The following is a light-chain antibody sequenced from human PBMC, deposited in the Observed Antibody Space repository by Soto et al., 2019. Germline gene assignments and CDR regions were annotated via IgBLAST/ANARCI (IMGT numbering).Light chain of an antibody. J-gene: IGLJ1*01. Sequence: QSALTQPASVSGSPGQSITISCTGTSSDVGNYKYVSWYQQHPGKAPKLMIYEVSNRPSGVSNRFSGSKSGNTASLTISGLQAEEETDYYCFSYTSSGTYVFGTGTKVT. CDR2: EVS. V-gene: IGLV2-14*01. CDR3: FSYTSSGTYV. CDR1: SSDVGNYKY.